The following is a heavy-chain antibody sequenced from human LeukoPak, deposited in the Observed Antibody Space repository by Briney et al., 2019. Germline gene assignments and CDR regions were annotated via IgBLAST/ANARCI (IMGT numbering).Heavy chain of an antibody. CDR1: GFTFSSYW. J-gene: IGHJ4*02. D-gene: IGHD2-2*02. Sequence: PGGSLRLSCAASGFTFSSYWMSCVRRAPGKGREWVANIKQDGSEKYYVDSVKGRFTISRDNAKNSLYLQMNSLRAEDTAVYYCARRYCSSTSCYRGFDYWGQGTLVTVSS. CDR2: IKQDGSEK. V-gene: IGHV3-7*01. CDR3: ARRYCSSTSCYRGFDY.